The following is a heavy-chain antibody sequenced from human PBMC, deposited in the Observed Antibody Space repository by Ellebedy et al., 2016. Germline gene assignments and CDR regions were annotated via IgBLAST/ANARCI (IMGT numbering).Heavy chain of an antibody. CDR2: IYPGDSDT. V-gene: IGHV5-51*01. D-gene: IGHD2-2*02. J-gene: IGHJ5*02. CDR1: GYSFSSYW. CDR3: ARQYCSSTSCYIGWFNP. Sequence: GESLKISXKGSGYSFSSYWIGWVRQMPGKGLEWMGIIYPGDSDTRYSPSFQGQVTISADKSISTAYLQWSSLKASDTAMYYCARQYCSSTSCYIGWFNPWGQGTLVTVSS.